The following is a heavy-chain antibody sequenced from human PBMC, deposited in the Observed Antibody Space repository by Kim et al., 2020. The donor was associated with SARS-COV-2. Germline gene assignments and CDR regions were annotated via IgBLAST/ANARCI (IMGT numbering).Heavy chain of an antibody. D-gene: IGHD6-13*01. Sequence: ASVKVSCKVSGYTLTELSMHWVRQAPGKGLEWMGGFDPEDGETIYAQKFQGRVTMTEDTSTDTAYMELSSLRSEDTAVYYCATITTEQQLDNDAFDIWGQGTMVTVSS. J-gene: IGHJ3*02. V-gene: IGHV1-24*01. CDR1: GYTLTELS. CDR3: ATITTEQQLDNDAFDI. CDR2: FDPEDGET.